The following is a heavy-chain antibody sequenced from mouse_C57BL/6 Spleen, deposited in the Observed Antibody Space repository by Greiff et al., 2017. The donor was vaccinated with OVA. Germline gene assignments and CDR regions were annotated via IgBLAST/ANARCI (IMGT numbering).Heavy chain of an antibody. V-gene: IGHV5-17*01. CDR3: ARPNSGYFDV. CDR1: GFTFSDYG. CDR2: ISSGSSSI. J-gene: IGHJ1*03. Sequence: VQLKESGGGLVKPGGSLKLSCAASGFTFSDYGMHWVRQAPEKGLEWVAYISSGSSSIYYASTVQCLFTISIDHAKNTLFLQMTSLRSEDTAMYYCARPNSGYFDVWGTGTTVTVSS.